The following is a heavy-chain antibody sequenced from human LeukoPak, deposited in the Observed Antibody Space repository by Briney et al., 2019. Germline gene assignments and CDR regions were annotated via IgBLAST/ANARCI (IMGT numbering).Heavy chain of an antibody. CDR1: GFTFSSYA. CDR2: ITGSDGST. V-gene: IGHV3-23*01. CDR3: AKDDYGDCY. J-gene: IGHJ4*02. D-gene: IGHD4-17*01. Sequence: GGSLRLSCAASGFTFSSYAMAWVRQAPGKGLEWVSAITGSDGSTYYADSVKGRFTISRDNSKNTLYMQMSSLRAEDTAVYYCAKDDYGDCYWGQGTLVTVSS.